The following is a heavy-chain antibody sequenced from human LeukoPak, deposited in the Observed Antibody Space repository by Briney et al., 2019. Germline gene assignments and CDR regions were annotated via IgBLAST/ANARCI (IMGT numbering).Heavy chain of an antibody. V-gene: IGHV4-59*01. D-gene: IGHD1-26*01. CDR1: GGSISSYY. J-gene: IGHJ2*01. CDR3: ARGGPTSGYFDL. Sequence: SETLSLTCTVSGGSISSYYWSWIRQPPGKGLEWIGYIYYSGSTNYNPSLKSRVTISVDTSKNQFSLKLSSVTAADTAVYYCARGGPTSGYFDLWGRGTLVTVSS. CDR2: IYYSGST.